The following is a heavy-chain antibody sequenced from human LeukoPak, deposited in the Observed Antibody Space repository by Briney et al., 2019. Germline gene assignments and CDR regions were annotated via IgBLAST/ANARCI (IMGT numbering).Heavy chain of an antibody. CDR1: GYTFTTRY. Sequence: ASVKVSCKASGYTFTTRYMHWVRQSPGHGLKCMGMINPSVGSTRYAQKFQGRVSMTRDTSTNTIYIELSSLGSEDTAMDYCARAVEYCSGDSCYHFLHWGQGTLVTVSS. CDR3: ARAVEYCSGDSCYHFLH. CDR2: INPSVGST. J-gene: IGHJ1*01. D-gene: IGHD2-15*01. V-gene: IGHV1-46*01.